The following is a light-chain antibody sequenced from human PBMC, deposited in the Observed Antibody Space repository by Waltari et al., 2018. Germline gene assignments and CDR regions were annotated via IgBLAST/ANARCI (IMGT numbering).Light chain of an antibody. V-gene: IGKV1-39*01. CDR1: QSIGIY. J-gene: IGKJ2*01. CDR2: AAS. CDR3: QQSYGTPRT. Sequence: DIQMTPSPSSLSASVGARVTITCRASQSIGIYLNWFQQKPGKAPMFLIFAASSLQSGVPSRFSGSGSGTDFTLTISSLQPEDFATYYCQQSYGTPRTFGQGTKLEIK.